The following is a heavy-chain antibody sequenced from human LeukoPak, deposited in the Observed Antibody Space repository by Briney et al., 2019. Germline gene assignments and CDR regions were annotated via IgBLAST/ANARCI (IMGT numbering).Heavy chain of an antibody. D-gene: IGHD6-19*01. CDR3: AREYFSGWFDY. Sequence: GGSLGLSCAVSGFTFTTYTIHWVRQAPGKGLEWVAVISYDESNKYYADSVKGRFTISRDNSKNTLYLQMSSLRPEDTAIYYCAREYFSGWFDYWGQGTLVTVSS. CDR1: GFTFTTYT. V-gene: IGHV3-30*04. CDR2: ISYDESNK. J-gene: IGHJ4*02.